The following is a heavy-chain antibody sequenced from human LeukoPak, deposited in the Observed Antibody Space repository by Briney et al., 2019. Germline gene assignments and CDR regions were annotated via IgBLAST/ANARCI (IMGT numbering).Heavy chain of an antibody. V-gene: IGHV3-23*01. CDR1: GFTFSSYA. CDR3: ARDSGLYCSGGSCSRYFDY. CDR2: INNSGGST. D-gene: IGHD2-15*01. J-gene: IGHJ4*02. Sequence: SGGSLRLSCAASGFTFSSYAMSWVRQAPGKGLEWVSSINNSGGSTYYADSVKGRFTMSRDNSKNTLYLQMNSLRAEDTAVYYCARDSGLYCSGGSCSRYFDYWGQGTLVTVSS.